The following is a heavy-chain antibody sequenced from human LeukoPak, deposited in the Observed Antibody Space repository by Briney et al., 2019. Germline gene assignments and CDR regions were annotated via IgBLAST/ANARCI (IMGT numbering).Heavy chain of an antibody. CDR1: GYTFTSYG. Sequence: ASVNVSCKASGYTFTSYGISWVRQAPGQGLEWMGWINAYNGNTNYAQKLQGRVTMTTDTSTSTAHMELRSLRSDDTAVYYCARMGGYYDILTGYYPPLYYFDYWGQGTLVTVSS. D-gene: IGHD3-9*01. CDR3: ARMGGYYDILTGYYPPLYYFDY. CDR2: INAYNGNT. J-gene: IGHJ4*02. V-gene: IGHV1-18*01.